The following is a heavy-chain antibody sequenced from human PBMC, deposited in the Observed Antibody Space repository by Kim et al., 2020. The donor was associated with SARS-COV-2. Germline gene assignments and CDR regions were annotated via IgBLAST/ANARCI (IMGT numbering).Heavy chain of an antibody. Sequence: ETRYVRKYPGRASMARDTSTTTAYMELNSLTSDDTAVYYCARGGPAHEFDPWGQGTLVTVSS. CDR3: ARGGPAHEFDP. J-gene: IGHJ5*02. V-gene: IGHV1-2*02. CDR2: ET.